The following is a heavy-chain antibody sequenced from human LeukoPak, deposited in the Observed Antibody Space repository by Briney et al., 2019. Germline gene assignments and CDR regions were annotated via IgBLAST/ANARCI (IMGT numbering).Heavy chain of an antibody. J-gene: IGHJ4*02. CDR3: ARGRSTGYPYYFEY. Sequence: ASVKVSCKASGYTFTSYDINWVRQATGQRLEWMGWMNPNSGSTGYAQKFQGRVTIARNTSISTAYTELSGLRSEDTAVYYCARGRSTGYPYYFEYWGQGTLVTVSS. V-gene: IGHV1-8*03. CDR1: GYTFTSYD. D-gene: IGHD5-12*01. CDR2: MNPNSGST.